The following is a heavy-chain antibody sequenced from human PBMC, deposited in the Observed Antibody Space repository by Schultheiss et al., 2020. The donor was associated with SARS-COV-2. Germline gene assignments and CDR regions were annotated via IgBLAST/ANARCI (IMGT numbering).Heavy chain of an antibody. J-gene: IGHJ4*02. CDR2: INHSGST. CDR1: GGSFSNYY. CDR3: ARGVRGVIDY. V-gene: IGHV4-34*01. D-gene: IGHD3-10*01. Sequence: SETLSLTCAVYGGSFSNYYWTWIRQPPGKGLEWIGEINHSGSTNYNPSLKSRVTISVDTSKNQFSLKLSSVTAADTAVYYCARGVRGVIDYWGQGTLVTVSS.